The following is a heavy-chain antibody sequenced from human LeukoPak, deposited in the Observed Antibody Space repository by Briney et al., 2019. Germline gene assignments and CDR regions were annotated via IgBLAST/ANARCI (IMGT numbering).Heavy chain of an antibody. CDR3: ARGEFNYGH. D-gene: IGHD3-10*01. V-gene: IGHV4-4*07. Sequence: PSETLSLTCTVSGGSISNYYWNWIRQPAGKGLEWIGRFYTSGRTNYNPSLKSRVTMSVDTSTNQFSLKLTSVTAADTAVYYCARGEFNYGHRGQGTLVTVSS. CDR1: GGSISNYY. J-gene: IGHJ4*02. CDR2: FYTSGRT.